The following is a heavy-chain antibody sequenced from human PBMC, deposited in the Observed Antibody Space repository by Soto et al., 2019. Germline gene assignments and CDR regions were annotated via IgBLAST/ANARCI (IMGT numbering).Heavy chain of an antibody. CDR1: GFNLSANY. Sequence: EVHLVETGGDLIQPGGSLRLSCVASGFNLSANYMSWVRQAPGKGLEWVGVIFTVGITYYADSMQGRFTISRDSSRNTLYLQMDSLIAADTAVYFCAREGRPYDYYAMDVWGQGTTVTVSS. J-gene: IGHJ6*02. D-gene: IGHD3-16*01. V-gene: IGHV3-53*02. CDR3: AREGRPYDYYAMDV. CDR2: IFTVGIT.